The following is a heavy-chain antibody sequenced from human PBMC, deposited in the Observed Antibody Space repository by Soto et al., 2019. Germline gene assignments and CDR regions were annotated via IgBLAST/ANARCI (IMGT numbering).Heavy chain of an antibody. D-gene: IGHD2-2*02. V-gene: IGHV1-2*02. Sequence: ASVKVSCKASGYTFTDYYMYWLRQAPGHGLEWMGWINPNSGATNYAHNFQGRVTMTRDTSIRAAYMELSRLSSDDTAVYYCAKDQGGYMVSGMDVWGQGTTVTVSS. CDR1: GYTFTDYY. CDR3: AKDQGGYMVSGMDV. J-gene: IGHJ6*02. CDR2: INPNSGAT.